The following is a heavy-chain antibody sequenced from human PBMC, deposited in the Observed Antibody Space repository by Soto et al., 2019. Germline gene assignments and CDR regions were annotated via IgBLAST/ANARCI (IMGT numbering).Heavy chain of an antibody. CDR3: ATRDSYYGMDF. J-gene: IGHJ6*02. CDR1: GGAFSCYR. CDR2: INQSGST. Sequence: PAETLSLTCGAYGGAFSCYRWSWVRQAPGKGLEWIGEINQSGSTNYSPSLKNRVTMSVDTSKKQFYLRLGSVTAADTALYYCATRDSYYGMDFWGQGTTVTVSS. V-gene: IGHV4-34*01.